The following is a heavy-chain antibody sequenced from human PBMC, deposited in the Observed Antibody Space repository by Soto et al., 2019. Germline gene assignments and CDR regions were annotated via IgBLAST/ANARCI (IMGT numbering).Heavy chain of an antibody. CDR1: GFTFTNAW. CDR2: IRSKTKGGTA. Sequence: EVQLVESGGDFVQSGGSLTLSCTASGFTFTNAWMTWVRQAPGKGLEWVGRIRSKTKGGTADYAAPVKGRFTISRDDSKNTMYLQMNSLKTEDTDVYYCTTYWSRYYEILTFWGQGTLVTVSS. D-gene: IGHD3-9*01. J-gene: IGHJ4*02. CDR3: TTYWSRYYEILTF. V-gene: IGHV3-15*01.